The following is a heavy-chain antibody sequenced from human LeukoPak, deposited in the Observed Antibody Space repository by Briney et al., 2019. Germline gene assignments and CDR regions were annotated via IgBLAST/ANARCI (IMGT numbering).Heavy chain of an antibody. D-gene: IGHD6-19*01. CDR2: ISSSTSSRTI. V-gene: IGHV3-11*04. CDR3: AREARKQWLDPYYFDY. CDR1: GFTFSDYY. Sequence: GGSLRLSCAASGFTFSDYYMSWIRQAPGKGLEWVSYISSSTSSRTIYYADSVKGRFTISRDNAKNSLYLQMNSLRDEDTAVYYCAREARKQWLDPYYFDYWGQGTLVTVSS. J-gene: IGHJ4*02.